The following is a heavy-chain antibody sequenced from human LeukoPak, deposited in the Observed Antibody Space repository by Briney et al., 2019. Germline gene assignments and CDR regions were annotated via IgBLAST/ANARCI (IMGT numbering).Heavy chain of an antibody. D-gene: IGHD3-10*01. CDR1: GYTFTSYG. Sequence: ASVKVSCKASGYTFTSYGISWVRQAPGQGLEWMGWISAYNGNTNYAQKLQGRVTMTRNTSISTAYMELSSLRSEDTAVYYCARGRRYYGSGKNYYMDVWGKGTTVTISS. CDR2: ISAYNGNT. V-gene: IGHV1-18*01. CDR3: ARGRRYYGSGKNYYMDV. J-gene: IGHJ6*03.